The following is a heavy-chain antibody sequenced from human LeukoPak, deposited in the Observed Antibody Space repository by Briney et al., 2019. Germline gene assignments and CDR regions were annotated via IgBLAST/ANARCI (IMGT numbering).Heavy chain of an antibody. V-gene: IGHV3-23*01. CDR2: ISGSGGST. J-gene: IGHJ4*02. D-gene: IGHD3-22*01. CDR1: GFTFSSYA. Sequence: QPGGSLRLSCAASGFTFSSYAMSWVRQAPGKGLEWVSAISGSGGSTYYADSVKGRFTISRDNSKNTLYLQMNSLRAEDTAVYYCAKDQVRIYYDLPTFDYWGQGTQVTVSS. CDR3: AKDQVRIYYDLPTFDY.